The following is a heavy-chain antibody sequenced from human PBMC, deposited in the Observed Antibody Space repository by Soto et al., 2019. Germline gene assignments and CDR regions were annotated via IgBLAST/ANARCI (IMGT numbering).Heavy chain of an antibody. D-gene: IGHD6-19*01. CDR2: IYWDDDK. J-gene: IGHJ4*02. V-gene: IGHV2-5*02. CDR1: GFSLSTTRVG. Sequence: QITLKESGPTLVKPTQTLTLTCTFSGFSLSTTRVGVGWIRQPPGKALEWLALIYWDDDKRYSPFLKSRLTITQDTSKNQVVLTMTNMDPMDTATYFCAHTLVAGLGYYFDSCGQGTLVTVSS. CDR3: AHTLVAGLGYYFDS.